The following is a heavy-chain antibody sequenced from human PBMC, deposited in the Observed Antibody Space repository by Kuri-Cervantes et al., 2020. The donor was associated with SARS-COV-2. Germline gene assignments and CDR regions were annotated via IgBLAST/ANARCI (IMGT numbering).Heavy chain of an antibody. J-gene: IGHJ4*02. V-gene: IGHV4-34*01. CDR3: AGSPGGVFDC. Sequence: GSLRLSCAVYGGSFSAYYWSWIRQPPGEGLEWIGEINHSGSTNYNPSLKSRVTISVDTSKHQLSLKLSSVTAADTAVYYCAGSPGGVFDCWGQGTLVTVSS. CDR1: GGSFSAYY. D-gene: IGHD3-16*01. CDR2: INHSGST.